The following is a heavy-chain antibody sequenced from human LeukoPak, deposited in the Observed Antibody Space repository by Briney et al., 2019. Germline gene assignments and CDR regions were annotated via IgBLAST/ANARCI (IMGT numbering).Heavy chain of an antibody. D-gene: IGHD5-24*01. CDR2: IKADGTGK. CDR1: GFTFSSSW. CDR3: ARDRGWQQFDY. J-gene: IGHJ4*01. Sequence: GGSLRLSCVASGFTFSSSWMTWVRQAPGMGLERVANIKADGTGKYYVDSVRDRFSISRDNAKNSLYLELNSLRAEDTGVYFCARDRGWQQFDYWGQGTLVTVSS. V-gene: IGHV3-7*01.